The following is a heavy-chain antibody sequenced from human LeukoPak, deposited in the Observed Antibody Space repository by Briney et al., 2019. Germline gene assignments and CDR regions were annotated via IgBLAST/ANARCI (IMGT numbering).Heavy chain of an antibody. CDR2: ISWNSGSI. CDR3: AKDIAYSGSYGYMDV. CDR1: GFTFDDYA. D-gene: IGHD1-26*01. J-gene: IGHJ6*03. Sequence: GGSLRLSCAASGFTFDDYALHWVRQAPGKGLEWGSGISWNSGSIGYADSVKGRFTISRDNAKNSLYLQMNSLRAEDTALYYCAKDIAYSGSYGYMDVWGKGTTVTVSS. V-gene: IGHV3-9*01.